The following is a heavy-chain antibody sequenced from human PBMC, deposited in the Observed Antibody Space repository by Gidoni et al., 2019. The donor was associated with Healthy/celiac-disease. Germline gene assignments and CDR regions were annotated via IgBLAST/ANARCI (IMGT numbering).Heavy chain of an antibody. D-gene: IGHD3-3*01. Sequence: EVQLVESGGGLVQPGGSLRLSCAAAGFPFSSSWMHWVRQAPGKRLVWVSRINSDGSRTSYADSVKGLFTISRDNAKNTLYLQMNSLRAEDTAVYYCARATFYDFWSGYFVNPDLYYFDYWGQGTLVTVSS. V-gene: IGHV3-74*01. CDR2: INSDGSRT. CDR1: GFPFSSSW. CDR3: ARATFYDFWSGYFVNPDLYYFDY. J-gene: IGHJ4*02.